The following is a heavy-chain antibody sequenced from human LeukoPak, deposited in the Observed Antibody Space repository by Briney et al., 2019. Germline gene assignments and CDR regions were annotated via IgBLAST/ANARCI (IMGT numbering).Heavy chain of an antibody. CDR2: ISYDGSNK. D-gene: IGHD2-15*01. J-gene: IGHJ4*02. CDR3: AANPAAGYFDY. CDR1: GFTFSSYA. V-gene: IGHV3-30*04. Sequence: GGSLRLSCAASGFTFSSYAMHWVRQAPGKGLEWVAVISYDGSNKYYADSVKGRFTISRDNSKNTLYLQMNSLRAEDTAVYYCAANPAAGYFDYWGQGTLVTVSS.